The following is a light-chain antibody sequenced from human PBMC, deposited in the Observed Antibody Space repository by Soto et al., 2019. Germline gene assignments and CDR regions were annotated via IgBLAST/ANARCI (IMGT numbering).Light chain of an antibody. V-gene: IGKV1-5*03. CDR2: KAS. J-gene: IGKJ1*01. CDR1: QSISSR. Sequence: DIQMTQSPSTLSASVGDRVTITCRASQSISSRLAWYQQKPGKAPKLLIYKASSLESGLPSRFSGSGSGTEFTLTTSSLQPDDFATYYCQQYNSYPWTFGQGTKVEIK. CDR3: QQYNSYPWT.